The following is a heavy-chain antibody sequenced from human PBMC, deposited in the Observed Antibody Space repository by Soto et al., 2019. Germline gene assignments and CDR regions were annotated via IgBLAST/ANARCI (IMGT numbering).Heavy chain of an antibody. V-gene: IGHV4-59*01. CDR3: ARDRSRVHYGIDV. CDR2: IDYSGST. CDR1: GGSIGSYY. D-gene: IGHD3-16*02. Sequence: QVQLQESGPGLVKPSETLSLTCTVSGGSIGSYYWSWVRRAPGTGLEWIGYIDYSGSTKYNPSLKSRVTLSVDTSKNRFSLRLTSVSAADTAVYYCARDRSRVHYGIDVWGQGTTVIVSS. J-gene: IGHJ6*02.